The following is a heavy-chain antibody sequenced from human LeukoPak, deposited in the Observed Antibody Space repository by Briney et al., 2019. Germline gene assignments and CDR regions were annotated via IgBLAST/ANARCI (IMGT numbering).Heavy chain of an antibody. CDR1: GGSISSSSYY. CDR2: IYYSGST. V-gene: IGHV4-39*01. Sequence: PSETLSLTCTVSGGSISSSSYYWGWIRQPPGKGLEWIGSIYYSGSTYYNPSLKSRVTISVDTSKNQFSLKLSSVTAADTAVYYCARRPTSIAVAGRDYWGQGTLVTVSS. J-gene: IGHJ4*02. CDR3: ARRPTSIAVAGRDY. D-gene: IGHD6-19*01.